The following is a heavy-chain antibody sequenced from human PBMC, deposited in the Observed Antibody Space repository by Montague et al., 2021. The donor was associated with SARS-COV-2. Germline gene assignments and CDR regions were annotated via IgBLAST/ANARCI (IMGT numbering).Heavy chain of an antibody. CDR2: TCYRSKWYN. CDR3: ARGDEEQWLVHYYYYGMDV. D-gene: IGHD6-19*01. CDR1: GDSVSSNSAA. V-gene: IGHV6-1*01. Sequence: CAISGDSVSSNSAAWNWISQSPSRGLEWLGRTCYRSKWYNDYAVSVKSRITINPDTSKNQFSLQLNSVTPEDTAVYYCARGDEEQWLVHYYYYGMDVWGQGTTVTVSS. J-gene: IGHJ6*02.